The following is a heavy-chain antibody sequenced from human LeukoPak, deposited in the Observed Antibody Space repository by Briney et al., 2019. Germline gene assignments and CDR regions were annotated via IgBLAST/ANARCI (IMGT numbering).Heavy chain of an antibody. V-gene: IGHV3-21*01. Sequence: GGSLRLSCAASGFTFSSYSMNWVRQAPGKGLEWVSSISSSSSYIYYADSVKGRFTISRDNAKNSLYPQMNSLRAEDTAVYYCARDTGGGYSSGWYPLDYWGQGTLVTVSS. CDR3: ARDTGGGYSSGWYPLDY. D-gene: IGHD6-19*01. CDR1: GFTFSSYS. CDR2: ISSSSSYI. J-gene: IGHJ4*02.